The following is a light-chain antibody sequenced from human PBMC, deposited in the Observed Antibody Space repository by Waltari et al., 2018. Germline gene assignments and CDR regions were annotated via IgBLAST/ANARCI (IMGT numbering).Light chain of an antibody. J-gene: IGLJ1*01. CDR2: EVS. V-gene: IGLV2-23*02. CDR3: CSYAGSSTNYV. Sequence: QSALTQPAAVSGSPGQSITISCTGTSSDVGSYNLVSWYQQHPGKAPKRMIYEVSKRPSGVSNRFSGSKSGNTASLTISVLQAEDEADYYCCSYAGSSTNYVFGTGTKVTVL. CDR1: SSDVGSYNL.